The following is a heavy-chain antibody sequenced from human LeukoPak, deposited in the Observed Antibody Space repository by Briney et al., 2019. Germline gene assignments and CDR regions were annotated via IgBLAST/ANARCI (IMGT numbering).Heavy chain of an antibody. CDR1: GGTFSSYA. CDR2: IIPIFGTA. J-gene: IGHJ6*03. Sequence: SVKVSCKASGGTFSSYAISWVRQAPGQGPEWMGRIIPIFGTANYAQKFQGRVTITTDESTSTAYMELSSLRSEDTAVYYCARGAGTRYYYYYYYMDVWGKGTTVTVSS. CDR3: ARGAGTRYYYYYYYMDV. V-gene: IGHV1-69*05. D-gene: IGHD3-10*01.